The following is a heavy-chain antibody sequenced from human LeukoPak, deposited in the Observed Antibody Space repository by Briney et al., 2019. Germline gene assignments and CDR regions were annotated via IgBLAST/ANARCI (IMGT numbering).Heavy chain of an antibody. D-gene: IGHD2-8*02. Sequence: GGSLRLSCAASGFTFSSYAMSWVRQAPGKGLEWVALISYDGSNKYYADSVKGRFTISRDNSKNTVYLQMNSLRAEDTAVYYCARDPGTGGGTLDLDYWGQGTLVTVSS. CDR1: GFTFSSYA. CDR3: ARDPGTGGGTLDLDY. V-gene: IGHV3-30*03. J-gene: IGHJ4*02. CDR2: ISYDGSNK.